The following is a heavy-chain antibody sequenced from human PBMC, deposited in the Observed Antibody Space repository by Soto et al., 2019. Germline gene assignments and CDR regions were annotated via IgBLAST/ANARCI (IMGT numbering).Heavy chain of an antibody. V-gene: IGHV5-10-1*01. Sequence: HGESLKISCKGSGYSFAGYWITWVRQKPGKGLEWMGRIDPSDSQTYYSPSFRGHVTISATKSITTVFLQWSSLRASDTAMYYCARQIYDSGTGPNFQYYFDSWGQGTPVTVSS. CDR2: IDPSDSQT. CDR1: GYSFAGYW. D-gene: IGHD2-8*02. J-gene: IGHJ4*02. CDR3: ARQIYDSGTGPNFQYYFDS.